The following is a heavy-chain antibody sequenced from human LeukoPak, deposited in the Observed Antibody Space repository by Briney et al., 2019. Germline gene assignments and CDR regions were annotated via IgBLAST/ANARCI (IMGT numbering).Heavy chain of an antibody. D-gene: IGHD4-17*01. V-gene: IGHV3-23*01. CDR3: AKEWGVDYGLRY. CDR1: GFTFSDYA. Sequence: PGGSLRLSCAASGFTFSDYAMSWVRQAPGKGLEWVSAISGSGISTFYTDSVKGRFTISRDNSKNTLYLQMNSLRTDDTAVYYCAKEWGVDYGLRYWGQGTLVTVSS. J-gene: IGHJ4*02. CDR2: ISGSGIST.